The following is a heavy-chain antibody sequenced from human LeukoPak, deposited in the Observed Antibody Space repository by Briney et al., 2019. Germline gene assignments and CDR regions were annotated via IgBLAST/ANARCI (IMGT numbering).Heavy chain of an antibody. CDR2: ISSSGSTI. CDR3: ARADILTGYS. J-gene: IGHJ5*02. CDR1: GFIFSNDE. Sequence: GGSLRLSCAASGFIFSNDEMNWVRQAPGKGLEWVSYISSSGSTIYYADSVKGRFTISRDNAKNSLYLQMNSLRAEDTAVYYCARADILTGYSWGQGTLVTVSS. V-gene: IGHV3-48*03. D-gene: IGHD3-9*01.